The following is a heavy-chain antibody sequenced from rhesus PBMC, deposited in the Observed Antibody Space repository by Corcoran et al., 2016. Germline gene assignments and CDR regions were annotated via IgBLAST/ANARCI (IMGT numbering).Heavy chain of an antibody. Sequence: QVQLQESGPGLVKPSETLSLTCAVSGGSLSGYYWGWLRLPPGKGLVWIGYISSSSGSTDYNPSLKSRVTISTDTSKNQFSLKLSSVTAADTAVYYCASPTTDWYFDLWGPGTPITISS. J-gene: IGHJ2*01. CDR3: ASPTTDWYFDL. V-gene: IGHV4-165*01. D-gene: IGHD4-29*01. CDR1: GGSLSGYY. CDR2: ISSSSGST.